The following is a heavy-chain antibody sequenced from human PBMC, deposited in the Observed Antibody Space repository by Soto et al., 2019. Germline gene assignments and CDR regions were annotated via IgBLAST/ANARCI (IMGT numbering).Heavy chain of an antibody. CDR1: GDSISTVDYF. D-gene: IGHD2-15*01. CDR2: IYKSTTT. Sequence: SETLSLTCSVSGDSISTVDYFWAWIRQPPGQALEYIGYIYKSTTTYYNPSFESRVAISLDTSKSQFSLNVTSVTAADTAVYFCVRGRYCLTGRCFPNWFDSWGQGTLVTVSS. CDR3: VRGRYCLTGRCFPNWFDS. V-gene: IGHV4-30-4*01. J-gene: IGHJ5*01.